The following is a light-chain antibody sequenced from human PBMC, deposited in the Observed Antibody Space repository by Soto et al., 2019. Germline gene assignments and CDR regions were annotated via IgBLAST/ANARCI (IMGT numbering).Light chain of an antibody. CDR1: QSVSSN. CDR2: GAS. V-gene: IGKV3-15*01. CDR3: QQYENWRT. Sequence: DIVMTQSPATLSVSPGERATLSCRASQSVSSNLVWYQQKPGQAPRLLIYGASTRATGVPARFSGSGSGTEFTLNISRLQSEDFAVYYCQQYENWRTFGQGTKVDIX. J-gene: IGKJ1*01.